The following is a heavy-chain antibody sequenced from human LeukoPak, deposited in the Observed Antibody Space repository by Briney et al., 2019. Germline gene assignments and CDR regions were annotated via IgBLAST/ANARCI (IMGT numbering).Heavy chain of an antibody. CDR2: INHSGGT. D-gene: IGHD6-6*01. CDR1: GGSFSGYY. Sequence: SETLSLTCAVYGGSFSGYYWSWIRQPPGKGLEWIGEINHSGGTNYNPSLKSRVTISVDTSKNQFSLKLSSVTAADTAVYYCARAAKSIAARRDFDYWGQGTLVTVSS. V-gene: IGHV4-34*01. CDR3: ARAAKSIAARRDFDY. J-gene: IGHJ4*02.